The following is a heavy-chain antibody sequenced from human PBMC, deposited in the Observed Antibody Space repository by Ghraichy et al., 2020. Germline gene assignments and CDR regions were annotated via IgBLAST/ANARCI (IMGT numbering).Heavy chain of an antibody. V-gene: IGHV4-61*09. D-gene: IGHD6-19*01. CDR3: ARVGNGWSFDF. J-gene: IGHJ4*02. Sequence: SETLSLTCTVSGGSLRSGAYYWTWIRQPAGKGLEWIGHIHTSGNNNYNSSLKSRVTMSVDTSKDQFSLRLNSVSAADTAVYYCARVGNGWSFDFWGQGTLVTVSS. CDR2: IHTSGNN. CDR1: GGSLRSGAYY.